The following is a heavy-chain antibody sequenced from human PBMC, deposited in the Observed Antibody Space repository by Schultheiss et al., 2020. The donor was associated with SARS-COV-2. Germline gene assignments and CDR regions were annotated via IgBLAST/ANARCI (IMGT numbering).Heavy chain of an antibody. CDR2: ISSSSSYI. D-gene: IGHD1-26*01. V-gene: IGHV3-21*06. CDR3: ARDLSGSYYGADY. J-gene: IGHJ4*02. Sequence: GGSLRLSCAASGFTFSNYAMNWVRQAPGKGLEWVSSISSSSSYIYYADSVKGRFTISRDNAKNSLYLQMNSLRAEDTAVYYCARDLSGSYYGADYWGQGTLVTVSS. CDR1: GFTFSNYA.